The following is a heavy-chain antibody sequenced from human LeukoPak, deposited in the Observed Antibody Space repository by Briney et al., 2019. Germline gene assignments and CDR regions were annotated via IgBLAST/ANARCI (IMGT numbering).Heavy chain of an antibody. CDR3: ARAPTEWFGELDY. V-gene: IGHV3-21*04. J-gene: IGHJ4*02. CDR1: GFTFSSYW. CDR2: ISSSGDYT. D-gene: IGHD3-10*01. Sequence: PGGSLRLSCAASGFTFSSYWMNWVRQAPGKGLEWVSSISSSGDYTHYTDSMKGRFTISRDNAKNTLYLQMNSLRAEDTAVYYCARAPTEWFGELDYWGQGTPVTVSS.